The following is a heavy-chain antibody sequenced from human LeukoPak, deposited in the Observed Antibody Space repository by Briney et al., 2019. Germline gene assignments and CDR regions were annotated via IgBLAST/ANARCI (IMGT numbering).Heavy chain of an antibody. CDR1: GGSFSGYY. D-gene: IGHD6-13*01. J-gene: IGHJ3*02. V-gene: IGHV4-34*12. CDR2: IVHSGNT. Sequence: SETLSLTCAVYGGSFSGYYWSWIREPPAKGLEWIGEIVHSGNTKYNPSLKSRVTISVDTSKNQFSLNLPSVTAADTAVYYCARFGSSTWYKGAFDIWGQGTMVTVAS. CDR3: ARFGSSTWYKGAFDI.